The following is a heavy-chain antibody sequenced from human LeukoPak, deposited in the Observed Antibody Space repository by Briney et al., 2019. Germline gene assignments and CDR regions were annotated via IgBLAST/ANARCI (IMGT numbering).Heavy chain of an antibody. CDR3: ASGDGYCSGGSCRDY. Sequence: GASVKVSCKASGYTFTNYAISWVRQAPGQGLEWMGGIIPIFGTANYAQKFQGRVTITADESTSTAYMELSSLRSEDTAVYYCASGDGYCSGGSCRDYWGQGTLVTVSS. V-gene: IGHV1-69*13. J-gene: IGHJ4*02. CDR2: IIPIFGTA. D-gene: IGHD2-15*01. CDR1: GYTFTNYA.